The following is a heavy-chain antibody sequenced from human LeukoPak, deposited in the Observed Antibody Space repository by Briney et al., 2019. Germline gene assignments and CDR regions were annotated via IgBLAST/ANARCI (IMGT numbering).Heavy chain of an antibody. CDR2: ISGSGGRI. V-gene: IGHV3-23*01. J-gene: IGHJ3*02. Sequence: PGGSLRLSCAASGFTFSSYSMSWVRQAPGKGLEWVSSISGSGGRIDYADSVKGRFTISRDNSKTTLYLQMNSLRAEDTAVYYCAKGSSSYYFAFDIWGQGTMVTVSS. CDR1: GFTFSSYS. D-gene: IGHD6-13*01. CDR3: AKGSSSYYFAFDI.